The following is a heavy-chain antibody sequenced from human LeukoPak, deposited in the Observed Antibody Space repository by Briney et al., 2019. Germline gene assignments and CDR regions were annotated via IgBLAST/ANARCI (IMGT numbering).Heavy chain of an antibody. Sequence: PGGSLRLSCAASGFTFSSYSMNWVRQAPGKGLEWVSSISSSSSYIYYADSVKGRFTISRDNAKNSLYLQMNSLRAEDTAVYYCASSRYSSSWYGVDYWGQGTLVTVSS. CDR1: GFTFSSYS. V-gene: IGHV3-21*01. J-gene: IGHJ4*02. CDR2: ISSSSSYI. D-gene: IGHD6-13*01. CDR3: ASSRYSSSWYGVDY.